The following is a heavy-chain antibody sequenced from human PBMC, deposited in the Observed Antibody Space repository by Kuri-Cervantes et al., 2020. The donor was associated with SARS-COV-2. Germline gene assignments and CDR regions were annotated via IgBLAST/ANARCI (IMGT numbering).Heavy chain of an antibody. J-gene: IGHJ5*02. CDR3: AKDSGSGFWSGYWSWGKLSGKHWFDP. CDR1: GFTFSSYA. CDR2: ISYDGSNK. Sequence: LSLTCAASGFTFSSYAMSWVRQAPGKGLEWVAVISYDGSNKYYADSVKGRFTISRDNSKNTPYLQMNSLRAEDTAVYYCAKDSGSGFWSGYWSWGKLSGKHWFDPWGQGTLVTVSS. D-gene: IGHD3-3*01. V-gene: IGHV3-30*18.